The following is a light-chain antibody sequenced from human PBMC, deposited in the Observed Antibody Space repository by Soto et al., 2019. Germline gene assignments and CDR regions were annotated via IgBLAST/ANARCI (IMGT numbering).Light chain of an antibody. CDR2: KAS. CDR1: QSIGYW. CDR3: QQYSGHSWT. V-gene: IGKV1-5*03. Sequence: DIQVTQSPSTLSASVGDRVTITCRASQSIGYWLAWYQQKPGKAPKVLIYKASGLESGVPSRFSGSGFGTEFTLTISSLQPDDFATYYCQQYSGHSWTFGQGTKVEI. J-gene: IGKJ1*01.